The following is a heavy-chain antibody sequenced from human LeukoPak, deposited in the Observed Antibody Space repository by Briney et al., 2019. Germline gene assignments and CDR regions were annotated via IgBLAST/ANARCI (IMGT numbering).Heavy chain of an antibody. V-gene: IGHV3-30*19. D-gene: IGHD3-10*01. J-gene: IGHJ4*02. Sequence: PGRSLTLSCAASGFTFSSYGMHWVRPAAGKGLEWVAVIWYGGSNKYYADSVKGRFTFSRDNSMNTMYLQMNSLRAEDTAVYYCARRAMVRGVQGNYFDYWGRGTLVTVSS. CDR3: ARRAMVRGVQGNYFDY. CDR2: IWYGGSNK. CDR1: GFTFSSYG.